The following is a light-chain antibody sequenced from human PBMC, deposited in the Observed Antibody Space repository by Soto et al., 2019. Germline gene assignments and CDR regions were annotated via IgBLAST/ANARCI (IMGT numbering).Light chain of an antibody. V-gene: IGLV1-40*01. CDR1: SSNIGAHFD. Sequence: QSVLTQPPSVSGAPGQRVTISCTGSSSNIGAHFDVHWYQQLPGTAPKLLIYTNNNRPSGVPDRFSGSRSGASASLAITGLQTEDEADYYCQSYDNSLSGVVFGGGTQLTVL. CDR2: TNN. CDR3: QSYDNSLSGVV. J-gene: IGLJ2*01.